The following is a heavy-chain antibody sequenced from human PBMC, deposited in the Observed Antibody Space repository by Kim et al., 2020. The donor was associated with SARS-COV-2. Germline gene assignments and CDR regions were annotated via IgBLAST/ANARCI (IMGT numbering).Heavy chain of an antibody. V-gene: IGHV3-7*01. J-gene: IGHJ4*02. CDR1: GFTFSSYW. Sequence: GGSMRLSCAASGFTFSSYWISWVRQAPGKGLEWVATVNQDGSEKYYVDSVKGRFTISRDNAKNSLYLQMSSLRAEDTAVYYCARDLLGAVAGTSDYWGQGTLVTVSS. CDR3: ARDLLGAVAGTSDY. D-gene: IGHD6-19*01. CDR2: VNQDGSEK.